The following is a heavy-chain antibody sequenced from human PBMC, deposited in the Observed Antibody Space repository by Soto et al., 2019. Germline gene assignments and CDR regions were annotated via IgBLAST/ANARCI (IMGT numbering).Heavy chain of an antibody. J-gene: IGHJ3*02. CDR3: ARLPYYDTPPVTFDI. CDR1: GFTLRSYW. Sequence: PGGSLRLSCAASGFTLRSYWMSWVRQAPGKGLEWLATIKTDASEKKYVDSVKGRFTVFRDNAKNSLYLQMDSLRAEDTAVYYCARLPYYDTPPVTFDIWGQGAMVTVSS. CDR2: IKTDASEK. D-gene: IGHD3-22*01. V-gene: IGHV3-7*01.